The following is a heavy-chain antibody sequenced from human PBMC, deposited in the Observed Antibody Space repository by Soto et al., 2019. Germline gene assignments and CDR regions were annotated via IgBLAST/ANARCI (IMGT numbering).Heavy chain of an antibody. CDR2: ISGSGGNT. J-gene: IGHJ4*02. Sequence: EVQLLESGGGLVQPGGSLRLSCAASGFTFSSYAMNWVRQAPGKGLEWISGISGSGGNTYYADSVKGRFTVSRDNSKNTLYLQMTSLRAEDTAVYSCATRPVPVPDATRALAAPDPTDYWGQGTLVTVSS. V-gene: IGHV3-23*01. CDR1: GFTFSSYA. CDR3: ATRPVPVPDATRALAAPDPTDY. D-gene: IGHD6-19*01.